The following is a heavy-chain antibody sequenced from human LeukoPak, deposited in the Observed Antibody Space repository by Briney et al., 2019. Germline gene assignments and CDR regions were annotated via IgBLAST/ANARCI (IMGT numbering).Heavy chain of an antibody. Sequence: GGSLRLSCAASGFTFSSYAMHWVRQAPGKGLEWVAVISYDGSNKYYADSVKGRFTISRDNSKNTLYLQMNSLRAEDTAVYYCARDFGTSSRHYYYYYGMDVWGQGTTVTVSS. V-gene: IGHV3-30-3*01. CDR1: GFTFSSYA. CDR2: ISYDGSNK. D-gene: IGHD3-10*01. CDR3: ARDFGTSSRHYYYYYGMDV. J-gene: IGHJ6*02.